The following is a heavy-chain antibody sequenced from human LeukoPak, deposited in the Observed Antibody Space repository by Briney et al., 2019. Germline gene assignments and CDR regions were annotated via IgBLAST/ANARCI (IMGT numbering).Heavy chain of an antibody. CDR3: ARDVVAAAGTWDY. J-gene: IGHJ4*02. V-gene: IGHV4-59*12. Sequence: PSETLSLTCTVSGESISSYYWSWIRQPPGKGLEWIGYIYYSGSTNYNPSLKSRVTMSVDTSKNQLSLKLSSVTAADTAVYYCARDVVAAAGTWDYWGQGTLVTVSS. CDR2: IYYSGST. CDR1: GESISSYY. D-gene: IGHD6-13*01.